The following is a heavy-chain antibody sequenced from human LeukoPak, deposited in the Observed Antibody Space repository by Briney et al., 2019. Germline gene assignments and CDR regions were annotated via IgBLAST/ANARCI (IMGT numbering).Heavy chain of an antibody. CDR3: ARDRGXYDILXGYYVD. CDR1: GFTFSSYA. D-gene: IGHD3-9*01. Sequence: GGSLRLSCAACGFTFSSYAMHWVRQAPGKGLEWVAVISYDGSNKYYADSVKGRFTISRDNSKNTLYLQMNSLRAEDTAVYYCARDRGXYDILXGYYVDWGQGXLXXXSS. CDR2: ISYDGSNK. J-gene: IGHJ4*02. V-gene: IGHV3-30-3*01.